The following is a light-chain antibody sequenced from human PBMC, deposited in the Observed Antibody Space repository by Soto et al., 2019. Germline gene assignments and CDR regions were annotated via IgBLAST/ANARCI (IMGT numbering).Light chain of an antibody. Sequence: QSALTQPASVSGSPGQSITISCTGTSSDVGGYYYVSWYQHHPGKAPKLMIYQVSNRPSGVSNRFSGSKSGNTASLTISGLQAEDEADYYCASLTTTNFVFGTGTKVTVL. CDR1: SSDVGGYYY. CDR2: QVS. CDR3: ASLTTTNFV. J-gene: IGLJ1*01. V-gene: IGLV2-14*01.